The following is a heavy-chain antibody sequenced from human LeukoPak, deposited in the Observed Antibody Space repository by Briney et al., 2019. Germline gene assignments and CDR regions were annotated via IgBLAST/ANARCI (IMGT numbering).Heavy chain of an antibody. J-gene: IGHJ4*02. D-gene: IGHD1-26*01. CDR3: ASSGSYSNYFDY. V-gene: IGHV1-69*05. Sequence: ASVKVSCKASGGTFSSYAISWVRQAPGQGLEWMGRIIPIFGKANYAQKFQGRVTITTDESTSTAYMELSSLRSEDTAVYYCASSGSYSNYFDYWGQGTLVTVSS. CDR2: IIPIFGKA. CDR1: GGTFSSYA.